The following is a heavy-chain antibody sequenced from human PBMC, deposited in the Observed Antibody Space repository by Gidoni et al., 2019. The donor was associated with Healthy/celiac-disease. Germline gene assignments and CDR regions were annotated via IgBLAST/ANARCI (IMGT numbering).Heavy chain of an antibody. V-gene: IGHV1-46*01. J-gene: IGHJ4*02. CDR3: ASYSGGWYKGFDY. D-gene: IGHD6-19*01. CDR2: INPSGGST. Sequence: QVQLVQSGAEVKKPGASVKVSCKASGYTFTSYYMHWVRQAPGQGLEWMGIINPSGGSTSYSQKFQGRVTMTRDTSTSTVYMELSSLRSEDTAVYYCASYSGGWYKGFDYWGQGTLVTVSS. CDR1: GYTFTSYY.